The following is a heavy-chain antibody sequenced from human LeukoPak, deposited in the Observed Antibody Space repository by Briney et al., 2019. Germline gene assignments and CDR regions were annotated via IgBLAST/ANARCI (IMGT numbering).Heavy chain of an antibody. CDR3: AKGIYSSGWSYFDY. CDR1: GFTFRNSA. CDR2: LSGSGITT. Sequence: GGSLRLSCAASGFTFRNSAMSWVRQAPGKGLEWVSTLSGSGITTYYADSVKGRFTISRDNSKNTLYLQMNTLRAEDSALYYCAKGIYSSGWSYFDYWGHGTLVTVSS. V-gene: IGHV3-23*01. J-gene: IGHJ4*01. D-gene: IGHD6-19*01.